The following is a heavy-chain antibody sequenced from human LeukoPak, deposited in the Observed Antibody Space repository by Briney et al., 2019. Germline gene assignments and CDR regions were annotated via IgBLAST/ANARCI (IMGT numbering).Heavy chain of an antibody. D-gene: IGHD3-3*01. V-gene: IGHV1-18*01. CDR2: ISAYNGNT. CDR1: GYTFTSYG. CDR3: ARDLAAIFGVVSLDY. Sequence: ASVKVSCKASGYTFTSYGISWVRQAPGQGLEWMGWISAYNGNTNYAQKLQGRVTMTTDTSTSTAYMELRSLRSDDTAVYYCARDLAAIFGVVSLDYWGQGTLVTVSS. J-gene: IGHJ4*02.